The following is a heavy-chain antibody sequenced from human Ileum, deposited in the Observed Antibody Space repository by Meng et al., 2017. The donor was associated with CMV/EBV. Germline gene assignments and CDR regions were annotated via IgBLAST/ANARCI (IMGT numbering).Heavy chain of an antibody. CDR1: GYTFIDYY. J-gene: IGHJ5*02. V-gene: IGHV1-2*02. CDR3: AKKGVAAAISSWFDP. CDR2: INPKNGDT. Sequence: QGPLVPSGDEVTKHGALLKVSCKASGYTFIDYYMHWVRQAPGQGLDWMGWINPKNGDTKYAQKFQDRVTMTRDTSIRTAYMELSRLGSDDTAVYYCAKKGVAAAISSWFDPWGQGTLVTVSS. D-gene: IGHD2-2*02.